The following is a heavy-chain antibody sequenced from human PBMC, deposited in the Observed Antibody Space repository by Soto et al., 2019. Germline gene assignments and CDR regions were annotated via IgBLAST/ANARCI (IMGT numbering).Heavy chain of an antibody. Sequence: KTSETLSLTCAVSGGSISSSNWWSWVRQPPGKGLEWIGEIYHSGSTSYNPSLKSRVTISVDKSKNQFSLKLSSVTAADTAVYYCARVPYVYAATNSWFDPWGQGTLVTVSS. CDR3: ARVPYVYAATNSWFDP. CDR1: GGSISSSNW. V-gene: IGHV4-4*02. J-gene: IGHJ5*02. D-gene: IGHD2-15*01. CDR2: IYHSGST.